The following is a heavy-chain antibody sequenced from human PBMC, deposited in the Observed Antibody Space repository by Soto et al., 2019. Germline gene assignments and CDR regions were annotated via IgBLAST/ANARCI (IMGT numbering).Heavy chain of an antibody. CDR2: ISGGGGST. CDR1: GFTFSDYT. J-gene: IGHJ4*02. V-gene: IGHV3-23*01. D-gene: IGHD2-8*01. Sequence: PGGSLGLACAASGFTFSDYTMTWVRQVPGKGLEWVSGISGGGGSTSYADSVRGGFTTSRDNSKNTLYLQMNSLRAEDTAVYYCAKGAAGVAPANWRLEYWGQGTLVTVSS. CDR3: AKGAAGVAPANWRLEY.